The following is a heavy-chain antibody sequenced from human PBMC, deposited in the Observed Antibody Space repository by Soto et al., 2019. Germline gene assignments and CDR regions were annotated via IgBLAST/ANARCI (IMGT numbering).Heavy chain of an antibody. V-gene: IGHV4-34*01. D-gene: IGHD3-3*01. CDR3: ARAERFFEPTLYYFDY. CDR2: INHSGST. CDR1: GGSFSGYY. J-gene: IGHJ4*02. Sequence: PSETLSLTCAVYGGSFSGYYWSWIRQPLGKGLEWIGEINHSGSTNYNPSLKSRVTISVDTSKNQFSLKLSSVTAADTAVYYCARAERFFEPTLYYFDYWGQGTLVTVSS.